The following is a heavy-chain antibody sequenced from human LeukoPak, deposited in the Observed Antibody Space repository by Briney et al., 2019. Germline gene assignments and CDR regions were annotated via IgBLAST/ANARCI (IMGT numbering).Heavy chain of an antibody. CDR1: GGSLSAYY. CDR3: ARYLDYGGNSRVFQH. V-gene: IGHV4-34*01. J-gene: IGHJ1*01. CDR2: INHGGST. D-gene: IGHD4-23*01. Sequence: SETLSLTCAVYGGSLSAYYWTWIRQPPGKGLEWIGEINHGGSTNYNPSLKSRVTISIDTFKNQFSLKLSSVTAADTAVYYCARYLDYGGNSRVFQHWGQGTLVTVSS.